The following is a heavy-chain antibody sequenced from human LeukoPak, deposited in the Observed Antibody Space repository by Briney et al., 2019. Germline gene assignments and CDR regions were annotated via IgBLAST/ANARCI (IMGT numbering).Heavy chain of an antibody. Sequence: GGSLRLSCAASGFTFSSYGMSWVRQAPGKGLEWVSAISGSGGSTYYADSVKGRFTISRDNAKNSLYLQMNSLRAEDTAVYYCATAPSGYDVYYYYYMDVWGKGTTVTISS. J-gene: IGHJ6*03. CDR3: ATAPSGYDVYYYYYMDV. D-gene: IGHD5-12*01. V-gene: IGHV3-23*01. CDR1: GFTFSSYG. CDR2: ISGSGGST.